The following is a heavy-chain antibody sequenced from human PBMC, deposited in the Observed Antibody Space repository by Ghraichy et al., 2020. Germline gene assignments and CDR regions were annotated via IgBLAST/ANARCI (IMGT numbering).Heavy chain of an antibody. CDR1: GGSFSGYY. V-gene: IGHV4-34*01. D-gene: IGHD2-2*01. CDR3: ARDGAYIVVVPAGMGYFDY. CDR2: INHSGST. J-gene: IGHJ4*02. Sequence: SETLSLTCAVYGGSFSGYYWSWIRQPPGKGLEWIGEINHSGSTNYNPSLRSRVTISVDTSKNQVSLKLSSVTAADTAVYYCARDGAYIVVVPAGMGYFDYWGQGTRVTVSS.